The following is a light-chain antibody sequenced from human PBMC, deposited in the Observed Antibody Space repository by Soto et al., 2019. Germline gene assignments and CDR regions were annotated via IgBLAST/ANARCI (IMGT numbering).Light chain of an antibody. CDR2: EGS. CDR3: CSYAGSSTYV. CDR1: SSDVGSYNL. Sequence: QSVLTQPASVSGSPGQSITISCTGTSSDVGSYNLVSWYQQHPGKVPKLMIHEGSKRPSGVSNRFSGSKSGNTASLTISGLQAEDEADYYCCSYAGSSTYVFGNGTKVTVL. J-gene: IGLJ1*01. V-gene: IGLV2-23*01.